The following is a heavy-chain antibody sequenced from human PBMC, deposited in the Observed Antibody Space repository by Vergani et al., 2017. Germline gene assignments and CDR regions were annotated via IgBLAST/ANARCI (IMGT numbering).Heavy chain of an antibody. CDR1: GFTLSSHA. CDR2: IWYDGSKE. D-gene: IGHD2-8*01. CDR3: ARSGYCAHGVCYMTYYYYMDV. V-gene: IGHV3-33*01. J-gene: IGHJ6*03. Sequence: QVQLEESGGGVVQPGRSLRLSFAGSGFTLSSHAMHWVRQAPGKGLEWVAFIWYDGSKEYYADSVKCRFTISRDNSKNTLYLQMNNLRAADTAVYYCARSGYCAHGVCYMTYYYYMDVWGKGTAVTVSS.